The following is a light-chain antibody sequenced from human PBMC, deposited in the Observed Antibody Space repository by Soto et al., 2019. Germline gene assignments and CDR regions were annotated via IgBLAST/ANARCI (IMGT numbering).Light chain of an antibody. CDR1: SFNIGNYY. CDR3: GTWDSSLSAVV. CDR2: DNN. Sequence: QSVLTQPPSVSAAPGQTVTISCSGSSFNIGNYYVSWYQQFPGTAPKLLIYDNNKRPSGIPDRFSGSKSGTSATLGITGLQTGDEADYYCGTWDSSLSAVVFGGGTKLTVL. J-gene: IGLJ2*01. V-gene: IGLV1-51*01.